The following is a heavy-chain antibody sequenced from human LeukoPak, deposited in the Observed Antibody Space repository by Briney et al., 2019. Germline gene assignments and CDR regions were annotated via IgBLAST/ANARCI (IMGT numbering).Heavy chain of an antibody. CDR3: AGTVTTRYYFDY. J-gene: IGHJ4*02. CDR1: GGSISSTSYY. V-gene: IGHV4-39*07. Sequence: SETLSLTCTVSGGSISSTSYYWGWIRQPPGKGLEWIGSIYYTGSTYYIPSLKSRVTLSVDTSKKQFSLKLSSVTAADTAVYYCAGTVTTRYYFDYWGQGTLVTVSS. D-gene: IGHD4-17*01. CDR2: IYYTGST.